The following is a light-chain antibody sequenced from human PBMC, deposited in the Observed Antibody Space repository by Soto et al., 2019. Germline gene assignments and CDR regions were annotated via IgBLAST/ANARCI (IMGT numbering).Light chain of an antibody. J-gene: IGKJ5*01. CDR1: QSVGNF. CDR2: YIS. Sequence: EIVMTQSPATLSVSPGETAPLSCRASQSVGNFLAWYQQNPGPAPRLLMYYISTWATGIPAGFSGSGSGTEFTLTISSLQSEDSAVYYCQQHNQWPITVGQGTRLEIK. V-gene: IGKV3D-15*01. CDR3: QQHNQWPIT.